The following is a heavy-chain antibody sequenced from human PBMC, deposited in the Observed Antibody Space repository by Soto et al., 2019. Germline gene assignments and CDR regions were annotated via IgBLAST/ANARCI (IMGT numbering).Heavy chain of an antibody. V-gene: IGHV3-23*01. J-gene: IGHJ4*02. Sequence: TGGSLRLSCAASGFTFSSYAMSWVRQAPGKGLEWVSDISGSGDSAYYADSVKGRFTISRDNSKNTLYLQMNSLRAEDTAVYYCASKRGYYYDSSGYSDYWGQGTLVTVSS. CDR1: GFTFSSYA. D-gene: IGHD3-22*01. CDR3: ASKRGYYYDSSGYSDY. CDR2: ISGSGDSA.